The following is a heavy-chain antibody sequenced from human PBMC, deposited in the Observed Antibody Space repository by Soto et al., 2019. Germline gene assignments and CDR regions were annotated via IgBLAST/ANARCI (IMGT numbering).Heavy chain of an antibody. CDR1: GLIFSNYG. D-gene: IGHD1-26*01. CDR2: ISHDGKNK. V-gene: IGHV3-30*18. J-gene: IGHJ5*02. Sequence: GGCLRLSCAASGLIFSNYGMHWVRQAPGKGLEWVALISHDGKNKYYADSVQGRFTISRDNSKNTLYLQMNSLRGDDTAVYYCAKDRPVKARSGSLSSWGQGALVTVSS. CDR3: AKDRPVKARSGSLSS.